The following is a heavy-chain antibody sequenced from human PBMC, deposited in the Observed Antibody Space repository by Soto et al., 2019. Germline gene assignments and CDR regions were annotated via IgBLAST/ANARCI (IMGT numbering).Heavy chain of an antibody. D-gene: IGHD5-12*01. CDR1: GGSISSGGYY. J-gene: IGHJ4*02. CDR3: AGEGGVATGSRFDY. Sequence: QVQLQESGPGLVKPSQTLSLTCTVSGGSISSGGYYWSWIRQHPGKGLEWIGYIYYSGSTYYNPSLKSRVTISVDTSKNQFSLKLSSVTAADTAGYYCAGEGGVATGSRFDYWGQGTLVTVSS. CDR2: IYYSGST. V-gene: IGHV4-31*03.